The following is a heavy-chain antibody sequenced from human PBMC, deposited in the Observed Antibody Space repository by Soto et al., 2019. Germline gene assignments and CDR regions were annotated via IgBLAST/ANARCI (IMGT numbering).Heavy chain of an antibody. D-gene: IGHD6-13*01. CDR2: INAANGDT. CDR1: TYTSSRYG. V-gene: IGHV1-3*01. J-gene: IGHJ5*02. CDR3: VRRHVSATGIDWFDP. Sequence: ASVKVSCKASTYTSSRYGITWVRQAPGQRLEWMGWINAANGDTKYSPKCQGRVTITRDTSASTAYMELSSLRSEDTAVYYCVRRHVSATGIDWFDPWGQGTLVTVSS.